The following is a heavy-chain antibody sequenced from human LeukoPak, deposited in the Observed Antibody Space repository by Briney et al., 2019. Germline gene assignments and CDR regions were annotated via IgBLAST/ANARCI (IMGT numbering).Heavy chain of an antibody. V-gene: IGHV1-69*04. CDR2: IIPILGIA. D-gene: IGHD4-23*01. CDR1: GGTFSSYA. Sequence: SVKVSCKASGGTFSSYAISWVRQAPGQGLEWMGRIIPILGIANYAQRFQGRVTITADKSTSTAYMELSSLRSEDTAVYYCARDYGGNSYYYYYGMDVWGQGTTVTVSS. CDR3: ARDYGGNSYYYYYGMDV. J-gene: IGHJ6*02.